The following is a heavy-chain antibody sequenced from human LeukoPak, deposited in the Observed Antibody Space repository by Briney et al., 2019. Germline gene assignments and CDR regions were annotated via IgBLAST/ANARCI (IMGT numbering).Heavy chain of an antibody. Sequence: PGGSLRLSCAASGFTFSSYGMHWVREAPGKGLEWVAVISHDGSNKYYADSVKGRFTISRDNSKNTLYLQMNSLRAEDTAVYYCAKDVFVGVGATTGFDYWGQGTLVTVSS. CDR2: ISHDGSNK. V-gene: IGHV3-30*18. CDR3: AKDVFVGVGATTGFDY. D-gene: IGHD1-26*01. J-gene: IGHJ4*02. CDR1: GFTFSSYG.